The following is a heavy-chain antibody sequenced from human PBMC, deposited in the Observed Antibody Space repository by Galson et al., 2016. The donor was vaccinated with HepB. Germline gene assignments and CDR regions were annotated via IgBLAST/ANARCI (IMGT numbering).Heavy chain of an antibody. Sequence: QSGAEVKKPGESLKISCKGSGYSFTSYWIAWVRQTPGKGLEWMGIIYPGDSETRYSPPFQGQVTISADKSISTAYLQWSSLKASDTAMYYCARHSNYHDNTGYYYGDYWGQGTLVTVSS. V-gene: IGHV5-51*01. D-gene: IGHD3-22*01. CDR2: IYPGDSET. CDR3: ARHSNYHDNTGYYYGDY. CDR1: GYSFTSYW. J-gene: IGHJ4*02.